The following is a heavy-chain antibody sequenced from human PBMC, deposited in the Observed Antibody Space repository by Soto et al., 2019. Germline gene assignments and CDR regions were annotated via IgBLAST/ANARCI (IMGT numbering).Heavy chain of an antibody. Sequence: SETLSLTCAVSGASVSSTKWWSWVRQSPGKGLEWIGEIHHSETTNYNPSLESRVTISIDKSKNQFSLKLSSVTAADTAVYYCARAHLALWLGEFPYYYYGMDVWGQGTTVT. V-gene: IGHV4-4*02. CDR2: IHHSETT. CDR1: GASVSSTKW. CDR3: ARAHLALWLGEFPYYYYGMDV. D-gene: IGHD3-10*01. J-gene: IGHJ6*02.